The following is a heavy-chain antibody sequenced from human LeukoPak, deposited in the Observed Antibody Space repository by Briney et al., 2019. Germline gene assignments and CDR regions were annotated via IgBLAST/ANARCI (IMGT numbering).Heavy chain of an antibody. CDR2: IYHSGST. CDR1: GYSISSGYY. J-gene: IGHJ4*02. V-gene: IGHV4-38-2*01. CDR3: AITITIFGVVDY. Sequence: SETLSLTCAVSGYSISSGYYWGWIRQPPGKGLEWIGSIYHSGSTCYNPSLKSRVTISVDTSKNQFSLKLSSVTAADTAVYYCAITITIFGVVDYWGQGTLVTVSS. D-gene: IGHD3-3*01.